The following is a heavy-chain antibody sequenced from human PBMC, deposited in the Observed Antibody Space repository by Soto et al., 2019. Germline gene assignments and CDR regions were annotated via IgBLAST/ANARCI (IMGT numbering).Heavy chain of an antibody. CDR1: GFTVSSNY. J-gene: IGHJ4*02. V-gene: IGHV3-66*01. Sequence: GGSLRLSCAASGFTVSSNYMSWVRQAPGKGLEWVSVIYSGGSTYYADSVKGRFTISRDNSKNTLYLQMNSLRAEDTAVYYCARDISSGRTNPGSQGVPLDYWGQGTLVTVSS. D-gene: IGHD6-19*01. CDR2: IYSGGST. CDR3: ARDISSGRTNPGSQGVPLDY.